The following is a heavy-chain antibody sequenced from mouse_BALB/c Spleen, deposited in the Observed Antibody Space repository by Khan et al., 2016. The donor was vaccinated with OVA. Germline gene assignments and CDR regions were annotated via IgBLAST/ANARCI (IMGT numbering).Heavy chain of an antibody. V-gene: IGHV9-3-1*01. CDR1: GHTFTKYG. Sequence: QIQLVQSGPELKKPGETVKISCKASGHTFTKYGMNWVKQAPGKGLKWMGWINTYTGEPTYADDFNGRFAFSLETSASTAYLQINNLKNEDTATYFCARPPYWSYVMDNWGQGTSVTVSS. CDR2: INTYTGEP. CDR3: ARPPYWSYVMDN. J-gene: IGHJ4*01. D-gene: IGHD2-10*01.